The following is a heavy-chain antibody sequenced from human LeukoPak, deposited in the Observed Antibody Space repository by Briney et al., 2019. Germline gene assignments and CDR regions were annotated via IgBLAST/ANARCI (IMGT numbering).Heavy chain of an antibody. Sequence: SGPTLVKPTQTLTLTCTFSGFSLSTSGVGVGWIRQPPGKALEWLAVIYWDDDKRYSPSLKSRLTITKDTSKNQVVLTMTNMDPVDTATYYCAHRLPAAGNDGFDIWGQGTMVTVSP. J-gene: IGHJ3*02. CDR1: GFSLSTSGVG. CDR2: IYWDDDK. V-gene: IGHV2-5*02. D-gene: IGHD6-13*01. CDR3: AHRLPAAGNDGFDI.